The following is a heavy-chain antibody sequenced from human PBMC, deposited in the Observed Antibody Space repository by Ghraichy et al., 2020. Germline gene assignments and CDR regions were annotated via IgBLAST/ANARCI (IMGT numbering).Heavy chain of an antibody. D-gene: IGHD1-1*01. CDR3: VRGTPLPGLDI. Sequence: GESLNISCVAPGLIFSYYWMTWVRQAPGKGLEWVANINQDEREKYYVDSVKGRFAISRDNAKNSLFLQMNSLRAEDTAVYYCVRGTPLPGLDIWGRGTLVTVSS. CDR2: INQDEREK. J-gene: IGHJ3*02. V-gene: IGHV3-7*03. CDR1: GLIFSYYW.